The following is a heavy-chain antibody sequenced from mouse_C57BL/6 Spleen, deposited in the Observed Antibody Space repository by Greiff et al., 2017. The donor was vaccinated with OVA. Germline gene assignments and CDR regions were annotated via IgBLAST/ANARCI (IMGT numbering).Heavy chain of an antibody. CDR1: GFNIKDDY. Sequence: DVKLVESGAELVRPGASVKLSCTASGFNIKDDYMHWVKQRPDQGLEWIGWIDPENGDTEYASKFQGKATITADTSSTTAYLQLSSLTSEDTAVYYCTTKGFAYWGQGTLVTVSA. CDR3: TTKGFAY. CDR2: IDPENGDT. V-gene: IGHV14-4*01. J-gene: IGHJ3*01.